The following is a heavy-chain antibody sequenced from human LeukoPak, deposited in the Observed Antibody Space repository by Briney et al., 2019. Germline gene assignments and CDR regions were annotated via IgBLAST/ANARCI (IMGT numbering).Heavy chain of an antibody. Sequence: SETLSLTCTVSGGSISSFSWNWIRQPAEKGLEWIGCMYTSGSTNYNPPLKSRVTMSVDTSKNQFSLKVNSVTAADTAVYYCAREVSLISSIGDWFDPWGQGILVTVSS. J-gene: IGHJ5*02. CDR3: AREVSLISSIGDWFDP. CDR1: GGSISSFS. V-gene: IGHV4-4*07. D-gene: IGHD6-6*01. CDR2: MYTSGST.